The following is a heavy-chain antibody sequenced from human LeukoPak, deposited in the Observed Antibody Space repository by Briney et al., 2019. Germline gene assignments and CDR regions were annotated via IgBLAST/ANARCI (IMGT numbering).Heavy chain of an antibody. CDR2: ISGSGGST. D-gene: IGHD3-10*01. CDR3: ARDYYGSGSYFWVQRPIDS. J-gene: IGHJ4*02. CDR1: GFTFSSYA. V-gene: IGHV3-23*01. Sequence: GGSLRLSCAASGFTFSSYAMSWVRQPPGKGLKWVSAISGSGGSTYYADSVKGRFTISRDNSKNTLYLQMNSLRAEDTAVYYCARDYYGSGSYFWVQRPIDSWGQGTLVTVSS.